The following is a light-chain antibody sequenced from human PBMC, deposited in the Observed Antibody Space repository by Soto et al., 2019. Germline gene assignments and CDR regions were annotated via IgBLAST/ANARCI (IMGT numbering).Light chain of an antibody. CDR1: SSNIGSNT. V-gene: IGLV1-44*01. CDR3: APWDDSLNGVV. Sequence: QSVLTQPPSASGTPGQRGTISCSGSSSNIGSNTVNWYQQLPGTAPKLLIYSNNQRPSGVPDRFSGSKSGTSASLAISGLQSEDEADYYCAPWDDSLNGVVFGGGTKVTVL. CDR2: SNN. J-gene: IGLJ2*01.